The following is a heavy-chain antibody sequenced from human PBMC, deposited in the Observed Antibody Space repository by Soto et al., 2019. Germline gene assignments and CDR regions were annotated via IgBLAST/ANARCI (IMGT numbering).Heavy chain of an antibody. CDR2: FDPEDGET. CDR1: GYTLTELS. CDR3: ATQNDIAVAGTGRIVYYFDY. Sequence: ASVKVSCKVSGYTLTELSMHWVRQAPGKGLEWMGGFDPEDGETIYAQKFQGRVTMTEDTSTDTAYMELSSLRSEDTAVYYCATQNDIAVAGTGRIVYYFDYWGQGTLVTVSS. D-gene: IGHD6-19*01. V-gene: IGHV1-24*01. J-gene: IGHJ4*02.